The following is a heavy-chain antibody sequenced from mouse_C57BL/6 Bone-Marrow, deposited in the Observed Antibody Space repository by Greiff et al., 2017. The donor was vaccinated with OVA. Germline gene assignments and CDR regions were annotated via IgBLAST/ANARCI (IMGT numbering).Heavy chain of an antibody. J-gene: IGHJ2*01. CDR3: ARGVIRRRPYFDY. V-gene: IGHV1-12*01. D-gene: IGHD2-12*01. Sequence: LQQSGAELVRPGASVKMSCKASGYTFTSYNMHWVKQTPRQGLEWIGAIYPGNGDTSYNQKFKGKATLTVAKSSSTAYMQLSSLTSDDSAVYFCARGVIRRRPYFDYWGQGTTLTVSS. CDR2: IYPGNGDT. CDR1: GYTFTSYN.